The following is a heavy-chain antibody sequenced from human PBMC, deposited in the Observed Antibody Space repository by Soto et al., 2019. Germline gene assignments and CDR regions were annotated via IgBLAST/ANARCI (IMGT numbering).Heavy chain of an antibody. CDR3: VRTAREGAVAPHWFDR. CDR2: VYYTGST. CDR1: GASIKSTDYY. J-gene: IGHJ5*02. V-gene: IGHV4-30-4*01. Sequence: SETLSLTCTVSGASIKSTDYYWSWIRQAPGKGLEWIGYVYYTGSTYYNPSLMSRLTISVDTSKNQFSLKLTSVTAAETAVYYCVRTAREGAVAPHWFDRWGQGTQVTVYS. D-gene: IGHD2-21*02.